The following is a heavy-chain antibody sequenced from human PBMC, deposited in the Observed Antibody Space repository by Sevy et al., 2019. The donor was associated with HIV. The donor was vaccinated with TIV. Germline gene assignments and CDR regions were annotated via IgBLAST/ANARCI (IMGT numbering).Heavy chain of an antibody. CDR3: ARERGTGLWERYSGSYYSTSYGMDV. CDR1: GFTFSSYN. Sequence: GGSLRLSCAASGFTFSSYNMNWVRQAPGKGLEWVSYISSSSSTIYYADSVKGRFTISRDNAKNSLYLQMNSLRDEDTAVYYCARERGTGLWERYSGSYYSTSYGMDVWGQGTTVTVSS. CDR2: ISSSSSTI. J-gene: IGHJ6*02. D-gene: IGHD1-26*01. V-gene: IGHV3-48*02.